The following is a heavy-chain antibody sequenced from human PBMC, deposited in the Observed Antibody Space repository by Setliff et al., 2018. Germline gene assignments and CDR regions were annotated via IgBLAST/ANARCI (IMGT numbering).Heavy chain of an antibody. J-gene: IGHJ4*02. D-gene: IGHD1-1*01. Sequence: ASVKVSCKASGYTFTSSGISWVRQAPGQGLEWMGWISAYNGNTNYAKKLQGRVTMTTDTSTSTAYMEVRSLRSDDTAVCYCARETRGTSIDYWGQGTLVTVSS. V-gene: IGHV1-18*01. CDR3: ARETRGTSIDY. CDR1: GYTFTSSG. CDR2: ISAYNGNT.